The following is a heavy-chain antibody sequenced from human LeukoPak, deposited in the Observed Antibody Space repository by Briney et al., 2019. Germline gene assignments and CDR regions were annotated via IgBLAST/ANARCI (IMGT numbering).Heavy chain of an antibody. D-gene: IGHD7-27*01. Sequence: PGGSLRLSCAASGFSLSNYWMNWVRQAPGKGLEWVANIKQDGSEKNYVDSVKGRFSISRGNAKNSLILQMNSLRDEDTAVYYCARGVWAPFDSWGQGTLVSVSS. CDR1: GFSLSNYW. CDR2: IKQDGSEK. CDR3: ARGVWAPFDS. J-gene: IGHJ4*02. V-gene: IGHV3-7*01.